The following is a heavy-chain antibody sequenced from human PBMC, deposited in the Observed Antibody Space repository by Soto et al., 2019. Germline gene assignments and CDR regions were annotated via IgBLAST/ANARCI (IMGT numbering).Heavy chain of an antibody. D-gene: IGHD3-16*01. J-gene: IGHJ4*02. CDR3: AKDLTSPYDYVWGSPWFYYFDY. V-gene: IGHV3-23*01. Sequence: GGSLRLSCAASGFTFSSYAMSWVRQAPGKGLEWVSAISGSGGSTYYADSVKGRFTISRDNSKNTLYLQMNSLRAEDTAVYYCAKDLTSPYDYVWGSPWFYYFDYWGQGTLVTVSS. CDR1: GFTFSSYA. CDR2: ISGSGGST.